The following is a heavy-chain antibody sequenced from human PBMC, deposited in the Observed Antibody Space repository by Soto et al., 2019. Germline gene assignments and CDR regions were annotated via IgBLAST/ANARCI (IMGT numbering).Heavy chain of an antibody. V-gene: IGHV3-74*01. CDR1: GLIFSNYK. Sequence: EVQLVESGGGLVQPGGSLRLSCAASGLIFSNYKMHWVRQAPGKGLVWVSRINTDGSITDYADSVKGRFIVSRDNPKNTLYLQMNSLRAEDTAVYYCARDTDGLHYWGQGTLVTVSS. J-gene: IGHJ4*02. CDR3: ARDTDGLHY. CDR2: INTDGSIT.